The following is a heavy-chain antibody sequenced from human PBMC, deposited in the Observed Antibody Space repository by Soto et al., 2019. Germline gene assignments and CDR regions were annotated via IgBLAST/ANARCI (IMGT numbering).Heavy chain of an antibody. J-gene: IGHJ4*02. CDR2: ISGSGGST. Sequence: PGGSLRLCCAASGFTFSSYAMSWFRQAPGKGLEWVSAISGSGGSTYYADSVKGRFTISRDNSKNTLYLQMNSLRAEDTAVYYCAKDAPYRRDIVVVPAALYYFDYWGQGTLVTVSS. CDR3: AKDAPYRRDIVVVPAALYYFDY. CDR1: GFTFSSYA. D-gene: IGHD2-2*01. V-gene: IGHV3-23*01.